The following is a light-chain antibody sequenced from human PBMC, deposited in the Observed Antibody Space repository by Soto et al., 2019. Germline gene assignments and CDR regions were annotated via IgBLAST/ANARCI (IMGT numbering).Light chain of an antibody. Sequence: VLTQSPGTLSLSPGERTTLSCRASQTIRGNELAWYQQKPGQPPRLLIYRGSSRAPGIPDRFSGRESGTEFTLTISRLEPEDFAVYFCQDYGTSAPWTFGQGTRVEIK. V-gene: IGKV3-20*01. CDR1: QTIRGNE. J-gene: IGKJ1*01. CDR3: QDYGTSAPWT. CDR2: RGS.